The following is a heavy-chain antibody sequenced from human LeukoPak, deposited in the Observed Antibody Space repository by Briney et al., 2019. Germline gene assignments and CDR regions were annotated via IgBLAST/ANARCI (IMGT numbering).Heavy chain of an antibody. CDR2: IDTSGNT. D-gene: IGHD4-17*01. CDR3: AREIDYGDYDSYYYMDV. Sequence: SETLSLTYTVSGGSISSYYWSWIRQPAGKGLEWIGRIDTSGNTNYKPSLKSRVTMSVDTSKNQFSLKLSSVTAADTAVYYCAREIDYGDYDSYYYMDVWGKGTTVTVSS. V-gene: IGHV4-4*07. CDR1: GGSISSYY. J-gene: IGHJ6*03.